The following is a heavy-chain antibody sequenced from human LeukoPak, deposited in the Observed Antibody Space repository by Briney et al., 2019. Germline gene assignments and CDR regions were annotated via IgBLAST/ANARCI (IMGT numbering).Heavy chain of an antibody. CDR1: GYTFTGYY. Sequence: ASVKVSCKASGYTFTGYYMHWVRQAPGQGLEWMGWINPNSGGTNYAQKFQGRVTMTRDTSISTAYMELSRLRSDDTAVYYCAIGIAAAGAPIDYWGQGTLATVSS. CDR3: AIGIAAAGAPIDY. V-gene: IGHV1-2*02. J-gene: IGHJ4*02. D-gene: IGHD6-13*01. CDR2: INPNSGGT.